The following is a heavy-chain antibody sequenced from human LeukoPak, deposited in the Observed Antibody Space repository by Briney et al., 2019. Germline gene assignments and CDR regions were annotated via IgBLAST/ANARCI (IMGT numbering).Heavy chain of an antibody. D-gene: IGHD4-17*01. CDR1: GGSISSSSYY. V-gene: IGHV4-39*01. CDR3: ARHFYGDSTFDY. Sequence: SETLSLTCTVSGGSISSSSYYWGWIRQPPGKGLEWIGSIYYSGRTYYNPSLKSRVTISVDTSKNQFSLKLSSVTAADTAVYYCARHFYGDSTFDYWGQGTLVTVSS. J-gene: IGHJ4*02. CDR2: IYYSGRT.